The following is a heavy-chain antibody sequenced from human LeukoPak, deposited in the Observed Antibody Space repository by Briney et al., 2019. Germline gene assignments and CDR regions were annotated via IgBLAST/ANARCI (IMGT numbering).Heavy chain of an antibody. CDR1: GGSFNDYS. J-gene: IGHJ4*02. Sequence: SETLSLTCGVHGGSFNDYSWTWIRQSPGKGLKWIGEINHSGSTSYNPSLKSRFTMSVDASKNQFSLRLSSVTAADTAVYYCARLGLYTSSWHRYYYFDYWGQGTLVTVSS. CDR3: ARLGLYTSSWHRYYYFDY. V-gene: IGHV4-34*01. CDR2: INHSGST. D-gene: IGHD6-13*01.